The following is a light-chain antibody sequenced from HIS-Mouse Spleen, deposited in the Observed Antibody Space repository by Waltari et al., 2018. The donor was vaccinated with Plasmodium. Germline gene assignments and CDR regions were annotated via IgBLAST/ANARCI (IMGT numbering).Light chain of an antibody. CDR1: NIGSKS. J-gene: IGLJ3*02. V-gene: IGLV3-21*02. CDR2: DDS. Sequence: SYVLTQPPSVSVAPGQTARITCGGNNIGSKSVHWYQQKPGQAPVLVGYDDSDRPPGIPERFSGSNSGTTATLTISRVEAGDEADYYCQVWDSSSDHWVFGGGTKLTVL. CDR3: QVWDSSSDHWV.